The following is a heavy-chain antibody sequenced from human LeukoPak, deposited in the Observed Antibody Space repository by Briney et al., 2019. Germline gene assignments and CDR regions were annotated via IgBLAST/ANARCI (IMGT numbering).Heavy chain of an antibody. J-gene: IGHJ4*02. V-gene: IGHV4-34*01. CDR2: INHSGST. CDR1: GGSFSGYY. D-gene: IGHD5-18*01. CDR3: ATRAGYSDFDS. Sequence: PSETLSLTCAVYGGSFSGYYWSWIRQPPGKGLEWIGEINHSGSTNYNPSLKSRVTISVDTSKNQFSLKLSSVTAADTAVYYCATRAGYSDFDSWGQGTLVTVSS.